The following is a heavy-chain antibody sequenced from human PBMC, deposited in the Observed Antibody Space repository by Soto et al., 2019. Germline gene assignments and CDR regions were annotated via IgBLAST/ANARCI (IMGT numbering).Heavy chain of an antibody. Sequence: ASVKVSCKASGYTFSNYYMHWVRQATGQGLEWMGWMNPSSGNTNYAQKFQGRVTMTRDTSTSTAYMELSSLRSEDTAVYYCAADRRYCSGGSCPYNWFDPWGQGTLVTVSS. V-gene: IGHV1-8*02. CDR1: GYTFSNYY. CDR3: AADRRYCSGGSCPYNWFDP. D-gene: IGHD2-15*01. J-gene: IGHJ5*02. CDR2: MNPSSGNT.